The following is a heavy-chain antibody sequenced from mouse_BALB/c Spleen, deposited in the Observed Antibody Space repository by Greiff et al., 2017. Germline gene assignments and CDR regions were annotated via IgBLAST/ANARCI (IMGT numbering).Heavy chain of an antibody. CDR2: INPYNDGT. Sequence: EVKLQESGPELVKPGASVKMSCKASGYTFTSYVMHWVKQKPGQGLEWIGYINPYNDGTKYNEKFKGKATLTSDKSSSTAYMELSSLTSEDSAVYYCARSTMITAFAYWGQGTLVTVSA. J-gene: IGHJ3*01. CDR3: ARSTMITAFAY. CDR1: GYTFTSYV. V-gene: IGHV1-14*01. D-gene: IGHD2-4*01.